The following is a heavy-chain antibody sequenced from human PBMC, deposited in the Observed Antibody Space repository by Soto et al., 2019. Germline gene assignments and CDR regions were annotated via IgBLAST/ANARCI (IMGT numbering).Heavy chain of an antibody. J-gene: IGHJ4*02. CDR2: IYTSGST. Sequence: QVQLQESGPGLVKPSETLSLTCTVSGGSISSYYWSWIRQPAGKGLEWIGRIYTSGSTNYNPSLKRRVTMSVDTAKNPFSLKLSSVAAADTAVDYCARGGGGGAMAIFAHWGQGTLVTVSS. CDR3: ARGGGGGAMAIFAH. D-gene: IGHD5-18*01. CDR1: GGSISSYY. V-gene: IGHV4-4*07.